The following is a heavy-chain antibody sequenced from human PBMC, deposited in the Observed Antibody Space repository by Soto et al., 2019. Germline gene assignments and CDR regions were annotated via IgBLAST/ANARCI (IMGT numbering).Heavy chain of an antibody. CDR3: ARDSQYITMIMFGGKPYYDMDV. J-gene: IGHJ6*02. CDR1: GFTVSTYS. D-gene: IGHD3-16*01. V-gene: IGHV3-48*02. Sequence: GGSLRLSCAASGFTVSTYSMNWVRQAPGKGLERVSYISSSGKNMFYADSVKGRFTISRDNAKSSLYLQMNRLRDEDTAVYFCARDSQYITMIMFGGKPYYDMDVWGQGTTVTVSS. CDR2: ISSSGKNM.